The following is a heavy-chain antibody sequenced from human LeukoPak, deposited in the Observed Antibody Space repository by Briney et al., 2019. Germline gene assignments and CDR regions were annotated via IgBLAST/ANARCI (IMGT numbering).Heavy chain of an antibody. Sequence: ASVKVSCKASGYTFTGYYMHWVRQAPGQGLEWMGWINPNSGGTNYAQKFQGRVTMTRDTSISTAYMELSRLRSDDTAVYYCARAKIYGDSDPDHWGQGTLVIVSS. CDR2: INPNSGGT. D-gene: IGHD4-17*01. CDR1: GYTFTGYY. J-gene: IGHJ4*02. CDR3: ARAKIYGDSDPDH. V-gene: IGHV1-2*02.